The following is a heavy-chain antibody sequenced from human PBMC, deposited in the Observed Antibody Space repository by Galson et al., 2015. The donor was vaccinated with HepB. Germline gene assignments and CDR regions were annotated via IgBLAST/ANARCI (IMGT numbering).Heavy chain of an antibody. CDR2: ISGYSGNT. CDR3: ARGILDSTNWGYYYYYMDV. D-gene: IGHD6-13*01. CDR1: GYTFTSYG. V-gene: IGHV1-18*01. J-gene: IGHJ6*03. Sequence: SVKVSCKASGYTFTSYGVSWVRQAPGQGLEWMGWISGYSGNTNYAQKLQGRVTLTTDTSTSTAYMELRSLRSDDTAVYYCARGILDSTNWGYYYYYMDVWGKGTTVTVSS.